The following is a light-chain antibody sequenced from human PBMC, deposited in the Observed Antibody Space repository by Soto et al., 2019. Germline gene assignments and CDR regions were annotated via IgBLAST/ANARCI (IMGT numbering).Light chain of an antibody. CDR1: QSVSSY. CDR2: DAS. V-gene: IGKV3-11*01. J-gene: IGKJ4*01. Sequence: EIVLTQSPATLSLSPGERATLSCRASQSVSSYLAWYQQKPGQAPRLLIYDASNRATGIPARFSGRGSGTDFTLTISSLEPDDFAVYYCQQRSNWPLLTFGGGTKVEIK. CDR3: QQRSNWPLLT.